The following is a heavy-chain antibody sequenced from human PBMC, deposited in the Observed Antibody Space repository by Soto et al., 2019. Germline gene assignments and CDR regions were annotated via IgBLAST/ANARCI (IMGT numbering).Heavy chain of an antibody. D-gene: IGHD3-22*01. V-gene: IGHV1-58*01. CDR1: GFTFTSSA. Sequence: ASVKVSCKASGFTFTSSAVQWVRQARGQRLEWIGWIVVGSGNTNYAQKFQERVTITRDMSTSTAYMELSSLRSEDTAVYYCAATITMIVKDYYGMDVWGQGTTVTVSS. J-gene: IGHJ6*02. CDR2: IVVGSGNT. CDR3: AATITMIVKDYYGMDV.